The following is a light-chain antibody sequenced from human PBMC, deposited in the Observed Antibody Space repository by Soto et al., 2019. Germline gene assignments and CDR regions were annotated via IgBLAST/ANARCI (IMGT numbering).Light chain of an antibody. CDR1: SSDIGSYTY. CDR3: SSYAGNNIVV. Sequence: QSVLTQPPSASGSPGQSVTISCTGTSSDIGSYTYVSWYQQHPGKAPKLMIFEVSERPSGVPDRFSGSKSGNTASLTVSGLQAEYEADYYCSSYAGNNIVVFGGGTQLTVL. J-gene: IGLJ7*01. CDR2: EVS. V-gene: IGLV2-8*01.